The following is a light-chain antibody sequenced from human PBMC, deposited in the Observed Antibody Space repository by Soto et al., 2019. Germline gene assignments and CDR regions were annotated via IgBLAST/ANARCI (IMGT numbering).Light chain of an antibody. Sequence: EIVLTQSAGILYSSPGDRATLSCRASQTISSGFLAWYQQKVGQAPRLVIYDASNRATGVPDRFSGSGYGTDFSLTISRLEPEDFAVYHCQQYSSSPRTFGQGTRLEIK. V-gene: IGKV3-20*01. J-gene: IGKJ5*01. CDR2: DAS. CDR1: QTISSGF. CDR3: QQYSSSPRT.